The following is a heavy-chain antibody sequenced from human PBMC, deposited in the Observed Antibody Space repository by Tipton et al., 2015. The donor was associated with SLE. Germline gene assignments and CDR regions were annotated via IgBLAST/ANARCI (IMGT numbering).Heavy chain of an antibody. V-gene: IGHV1-2*02. J-gene: IGHJ5*02. D-gene: IGHD2-15*01. CDR2: INPNSGGT. Sequence: QSGAEVKKSGSSVKVSCKASGYTFTGYYMHWVRQAPGQGLEWMGWINPNSGGTNYAQKFQGRVTMTRDTSISTAYMELSRLRSDDTAVYYCARPRYCSGGSCLNWFDPWGQGTLVTVSS. CDR1: GYTFTGYY. CDR3: ARPRYCSGGSCLNWFDP.